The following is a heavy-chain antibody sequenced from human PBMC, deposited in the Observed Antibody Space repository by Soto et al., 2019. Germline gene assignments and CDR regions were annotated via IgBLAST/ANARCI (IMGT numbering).Heavy chain of an antibody. CDR2: IKSKTDGGTT. Sequence: ESGGGLVQPGGSLRLSCAASGFTFSNAWMSWVRQAPGKGLEWVGRIKSKTDGGTTDYAAPVKGRFTISRDDSKNTLYLQMNSLKTEDTAVYYCTTLRPMGKGVDYWGQGTLVTVSS. J-gene: IGHJ4*02. D-gene: IGHD3-16*01. CDR1: GFTFSNAW. V-gene: IGHV3-15*01. CDR3: TTLRPMGKGVDY.